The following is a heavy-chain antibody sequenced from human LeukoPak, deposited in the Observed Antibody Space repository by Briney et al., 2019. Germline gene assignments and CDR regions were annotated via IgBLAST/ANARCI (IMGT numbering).Heavy chain of an antibody. D-gene: IGHD4-23*01. V-gene: IGHV3-73*01. J-gene: IGHJ4*02. CDR3: TRSDGGFDY. Sequence: GSLRLSCAASGFTFSGSAMHWVRQASGEGLEWVGRIRSKANSYATAYAASVKGRFTISRDDSKNTAYLQMNSLKTEDTAVYYCTRSDGGFDYWGQGTLVTVSS. CDR2: IRSKANSYAT. CDR1: GFTFSGSA.